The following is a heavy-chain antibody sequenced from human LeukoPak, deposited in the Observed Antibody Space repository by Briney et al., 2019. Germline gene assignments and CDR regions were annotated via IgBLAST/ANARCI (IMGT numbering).Heavy chain of an antibody. D-gene: IGHD5-24*01. Sequence: GGSLRLSCAASGFTFTSYWMHWVRQVPGKGLVWVSRITSDGSSTSYAGSVKGRFTISGDNAKNTLYLQMNSLRPEDTAVYYCASGDGHGFDIWGQGTTVTVSS. V-gene: IGHV3-74*01. CDR3: ASGDGHGFDI. CDR2: ITSDGSST. CDR1: GFTFTSYW. J-gene: IGHJ3*02.